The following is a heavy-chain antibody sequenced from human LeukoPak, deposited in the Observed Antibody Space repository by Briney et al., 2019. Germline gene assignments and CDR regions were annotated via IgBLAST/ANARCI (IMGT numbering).Heavy chain of an antibody. V-gene: IGHV3-74*01. CDR3: ARGHVPGTDRHWDY. CDR1: DFSFSSYR. D-gene: IGHD6-19*01. Sequence: GGSVRLSCGTSDFSFSSYRMHWVRQATGKGLEWVSRIISCGNSISYADSVRGRFNISRDNAKHTLYLQMHSLRAEDTAVYYCARGHVPGTDRHWDYWGQGALVTVSS. J-gene: IGHJ4*02. CDR2: IISCGNSI.